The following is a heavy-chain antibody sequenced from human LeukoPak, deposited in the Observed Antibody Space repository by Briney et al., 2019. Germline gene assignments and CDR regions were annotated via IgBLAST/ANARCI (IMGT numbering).Heavy chain of an antibody. V-gene: IGHV1-69*13. CDR2: IIPIFGTA. J-gene: IGHJ5*02. CDR1: GGTFNYYA. Sequence: ASVKVSFKASGGTFNYYAVSGVRQAPGQGLEWMGGIIPIFGTANYAQKFQGRVTITADESTNTAYMELSSLRSEDTAVYYCARDLEATVVVVPAATLGWFDPWGQGTLVTVSS. CDR3: ARDLEATVVVVPAATLGWFDP. D-gene: IGHD2-2*01.